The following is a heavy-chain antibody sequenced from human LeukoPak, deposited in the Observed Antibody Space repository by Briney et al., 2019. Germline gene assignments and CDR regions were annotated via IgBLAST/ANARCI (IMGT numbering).Heavy chain of an antibody. CDR2: IYTSGST. Sequence: SQTLSLTCTVSGGSISSGSYYSSWIRQPAGKGLEWIGRIYTSGSTNYNPSLKSRVTISVDTSKNQFSLTLSSVTAANTAVYYCTGGGQTRYCSGGSCYPNWFDPWGQGTLVTVSS. D-gene: IGHD2-15*01. CDR3: TGGGQTRYCSGGSCYPNWFDP. CDR1: GGSISSGSYY. J-gene: IGHJ5*02. V-gene: IGHV4-61*02.